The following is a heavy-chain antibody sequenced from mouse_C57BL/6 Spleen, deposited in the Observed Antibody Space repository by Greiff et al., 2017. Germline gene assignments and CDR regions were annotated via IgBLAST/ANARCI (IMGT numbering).Heavy chain of an antibody. CDR3: ARSARNYYGSSYAMDY. Sequence: QVHVKQSGAELVRPGTSVKVSCKASGYAFTNYLIEWVKQRPGQGLEWIGVINPGSGGTNYNEKFKGKATLTADKSSSTAYMQLSSLTSEDSAVYFCARSARNYYGSSYAMDYWGQGTSVTVSS. V-gene: IGHV1-54*01. CDR1: GYAFTNYL. D-gene: IGHD1-1*01. CDR2: INPGSGGT. J-gene: IGHJ4*01.